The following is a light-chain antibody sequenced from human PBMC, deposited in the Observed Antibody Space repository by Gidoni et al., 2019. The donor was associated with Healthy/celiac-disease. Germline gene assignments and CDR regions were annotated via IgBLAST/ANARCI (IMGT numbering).Light chain of an antibody. Sequence: EIVLTQSPGTLSLSPGERATLSCRASQSVSSSYLAWYQQKPGQAPRLLIYGASSRATGIPARFSGSGSGTDFTLTISRLEPEDFAVYYCQQYGSSPRAFXQXTRLEIK. V-gene: IGKV3-20*01. CDR1: QSVSSSY. J-gene: IGKJ5*01. CDR3: QQYGSSPRA. CDR2: GAS.